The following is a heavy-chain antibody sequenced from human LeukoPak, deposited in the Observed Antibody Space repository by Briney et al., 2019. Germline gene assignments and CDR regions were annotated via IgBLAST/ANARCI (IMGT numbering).Heavy chain of an antibody. CDR2: ISGSGGST. CDR3: AKDRVSSSWYFDY. CDR1: GFTFDSYA. Sequence: GGSLRLSCAASGFTFDSYAMSWVRQAPGKGLEWVSAISGSGGSTYYADSVKGRFSISRDNSKSTLYLQMNSLRAEDTAVYYCAKDRVSSSWYFDYWGQGTLVTVSS. D-gene: IGHD6-13*01. V-gene: IGHV3-23*01. J-gene: IGHJ4*02.